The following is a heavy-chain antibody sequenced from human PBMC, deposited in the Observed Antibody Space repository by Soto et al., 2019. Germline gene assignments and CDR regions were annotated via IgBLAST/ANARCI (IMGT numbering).Heavy chain of an antibody. CDR3: ARDTGYDHDAFDI. D-gene: IGHD5-12*01. J-gene: IGHJ3*02. CDR2: INPTGTMT. CDR1: GYTFITSYY. V-gene: IGHV1-46*01. Sequence: ASVKVSCKASGYTFITSYYTHWVRQAPGQGLEWMGIINPTGTMTKYSERFQGRLTMTRDTSTSTDYMELSTLTSEDTAVYFCARDTGYDHDAFDIWGQGTMV.